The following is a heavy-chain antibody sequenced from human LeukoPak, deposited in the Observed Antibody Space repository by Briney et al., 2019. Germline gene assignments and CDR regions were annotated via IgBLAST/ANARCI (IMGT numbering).Heavy chain of an antibody. J-gene: IGHJ4*02. Sequence: GGSLRLSCAASGFTFSSYAMHWVRQAPGKGLEYVSAISSNGGSTYYANSVKGRFTISRDNSKNTLYLQMGSLGAEDMAVYYCARGLTYYYDSSGYYLDYWGQGTLVTVSS. CDR1: GFTFSSYA. CDR3: ARGLTYYYDSSGYYLDY. CDR2: ISSNGGST. D-gene: IGHD3-22*01. V-gene: IGHV3-64*01.